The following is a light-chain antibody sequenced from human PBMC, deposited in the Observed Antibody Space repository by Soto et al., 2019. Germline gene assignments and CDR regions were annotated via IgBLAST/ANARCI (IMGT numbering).Light chain of an antibody. CDR2: NNS. J-gene: IGLJ2*01. CDR1: TSNFGSNT. CDR3: ATWDKCLNGQV. Sequence: QSVLTQPPSASGTPGQRVTISCSGSTSNFGSNTVNWYQQLPGTAPKLLIYNNSQRPSGVPDRFSGSKSGTSASLAISGLQSDDEADYYCATWDKCLNGQVFGGGTKVTVL. V-gene: IGLV1-44*01.